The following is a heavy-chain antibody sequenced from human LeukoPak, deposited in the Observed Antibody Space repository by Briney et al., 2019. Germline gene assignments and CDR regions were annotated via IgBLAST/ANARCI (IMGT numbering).Heavy chain of an antibody. CDR1: GGSISSYY. Sequence: SETLSLTCTVSGGSISSYYRSWIRQPPGKGLEWIGYIYYSGSTNYNPSLKSRVTISVDTSKNQFSLKLSSVTAADTAVYYCARALYSSSWYNYYYYYMDVWGKGTTVTVSS. CDR2: IYYSGST. V-gene: IGHV4-59*01. D-gene: IGHD6-13*01. CDR3: ARALYSSSWYNYYYYYMDV. J-gene: IGHJ6*03.